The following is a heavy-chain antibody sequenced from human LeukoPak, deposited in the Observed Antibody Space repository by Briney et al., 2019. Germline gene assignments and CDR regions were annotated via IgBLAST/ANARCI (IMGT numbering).Heavy chain of an antibody. Sequence: SETLSLTCTVSGGSISSGGYYWSWIRQHPGKGLEWIGYIYYSGSTYYNPSLKSRVTISVDTSKNQFSLKLSSVTAADTAVYYCARERVKSYYYYYGMDVWGQGTTVTVSS. CDR1: GGSISSGGYY. CDR3: ARERVKSYYYYYGMDV. CDR2: IYYSGST. J-gene: IGHJ6*02. V-gene: IGHV4-31*03.